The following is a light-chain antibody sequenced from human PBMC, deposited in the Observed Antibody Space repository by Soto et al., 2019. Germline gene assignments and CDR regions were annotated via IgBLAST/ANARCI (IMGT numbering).Light chain of an antibody. CDR1: SSDIGSYNH. V-gene: IGLV2-14*01. CDR2: EVS. J-gene: IGLJ1*01. Sequence: QSALTQPASVSGSPGQSITISCSGTSSDIGSYNHVAWYQQFPGKSPKLTIYEVSSRPSGVSSRFSGSKSGNTASLTISGLQAEDEADYYCIAYTGSSTSYVFGPGTKVTVL. CDR3: IAYTGSSTSYV.